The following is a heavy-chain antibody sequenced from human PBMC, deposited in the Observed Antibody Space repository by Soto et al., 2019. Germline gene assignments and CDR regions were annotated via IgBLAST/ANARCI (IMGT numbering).Heavy chain of an antibody. CDR2: IYYSGST. CDR3: ARGVTMVRGVIHTPYFDY. V-gene: IGHV4-31*03. J-gene: IGHJ4*02. CDR1: GGSISSGGYY. Sequence: QVQLQESGPGLVKPSQTLSLTCTVSGGSISSGGYYWSWIRQHPGKGLEWIGYIYYSGSTYYNPSLKSRVTIPVDTSKNQFSLKLSSVPAADTAVYYCARGVTMVRGVIHTPYFDYWGQGTLVTVSS. D-gene: IGHD3-10*01.